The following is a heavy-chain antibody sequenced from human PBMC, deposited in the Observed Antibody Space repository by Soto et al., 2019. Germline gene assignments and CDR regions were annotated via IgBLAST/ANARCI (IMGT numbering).Heavy chain of an antibody. CDR3: ARARIDY. V-gene: IGHV3-7*01. Sequence: EVQLVESGGGLVQPGGSLRLSCVVSGFTFSNYWMTWVRQAPGKGLEWVANIKPDGCEKYYVDSVKGRFTISRDNAKNSLYLQMNSLRAEDTAVYYCARARIDYWGQGTLVTVSS. CDR2: IKPDGCEK. CDR1: GFTFSNYW. J-gene: IGHJ4*02.